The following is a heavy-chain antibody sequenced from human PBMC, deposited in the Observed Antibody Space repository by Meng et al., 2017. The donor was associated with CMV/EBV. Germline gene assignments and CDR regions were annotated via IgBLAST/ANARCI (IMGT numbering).Heavy chain of an antibody. Sequence: ASVKVSCKASGYTFTSYGISWVRQAPGQGLEWMGWISAYNGNTNYAQKLQGRVTMITDTSTSTAYMELRSLRSDDTAVYYCARDTGFLYYYGSGPDPENWFDPWGQGTLVTVSS. J-gene: IGHJ5*02. CDR1: GYTFTSYG. D-gene: IGHD3-10*01. CDR3: ARDTGFLYYYGSGPDPENWFDP. V-gene: IGHV1-18*01. CDR2: ISAYNGNT.